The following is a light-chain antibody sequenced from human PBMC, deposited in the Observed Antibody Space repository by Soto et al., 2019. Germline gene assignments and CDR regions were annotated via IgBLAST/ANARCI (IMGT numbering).Light chain of an antibody. V-gene: IGLV1-40*01. CDR3: QSYDSSLSGWV. CDR1: SSNIGAGYD. Sequence: QSVLTQPPLVSGAPGQRVTISCTGSSSNIGAGYDVHWYQQLPGTAPKLLIYGNSNRPSGVPDRFSGSKSGTSASLAITGLQAEDEADDYCQSYDSSLSGWVFGGGTKLTVL. J-gene: IGLJ3*02. CDR2: GNS.